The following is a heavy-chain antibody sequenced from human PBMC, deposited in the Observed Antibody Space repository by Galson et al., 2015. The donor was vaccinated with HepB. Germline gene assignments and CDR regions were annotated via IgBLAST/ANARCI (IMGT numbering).Heavy chain of an antibody. V-gene: IGHV4-39*01. CDR2: IYYSGST. D-gene: IGHD1-1*01. CDR1: GGSISSSSYY. J-gene: IGHJ3*02. Sequence: SETLSLTCTVSGGSISSSSYYWGWIRQPPGKGLEWIGSIYYSGSTYYNPSLKSRVTISVDTSKNQFSLKLSSVTAADTAVYYCARQGTENGLAFDIWGQGTMVTVSS. CDR3: ARQGTENGLAFDI.